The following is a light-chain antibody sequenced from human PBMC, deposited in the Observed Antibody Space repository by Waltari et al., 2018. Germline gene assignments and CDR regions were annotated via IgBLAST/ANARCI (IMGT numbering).Light chain of an antibody. CDR1: QSVSSSY. V-gene: IGKV3-20*01. CDR2: GAS. J-gene: IGKJ3*01. Sequence: EIVLTQSPGTLSLSPGERATLSCRASQSVSSSYLAWYQQKPGQAPRLRIYGASSRATGIPDRFSGSGSGTDFTLTISRLEPEDFAVYYCQQYGSSRVTFGPGTKVDIK. CDR3: QQYGSSRVT.